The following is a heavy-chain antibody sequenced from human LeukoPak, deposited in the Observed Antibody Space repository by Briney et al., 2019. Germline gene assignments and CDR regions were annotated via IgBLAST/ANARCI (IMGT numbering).Heavy chain of an antibody. CDR1: GFTFTSYW. J-gene: IGHJ3*02. V-gene: IGHV3-74*01. CDR3: ARPQHGDLYAFDI. CDR2: VDGDGSTT. D-gene: IGHD4-17*01. Sequence: GGSLRLSCAASGFTFTSYWMHWFRQAPGKGLLWFSRVDGDGSTTTYADSVKGRFTISRDNAKNTLYLQMNSLRAEDTAVYYCARPQHGDLYAFDIWGQGTMVTVSS.